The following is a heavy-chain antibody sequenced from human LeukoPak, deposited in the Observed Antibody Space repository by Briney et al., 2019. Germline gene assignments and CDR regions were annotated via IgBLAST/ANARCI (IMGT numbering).Heavy chain of an antibody. CDR3: ARVPVTTAPFMLYMDV. D-gene: IGHD4-17*01. Sequence: PGGSLRLSCAASGFTFSSYWMSWVRQAPGKGLEWMANIKQDGSEKYYVDSVKGRFTISRDNAKNSLYLQMNSLRAEDTAVYYCARVPVTTAPFMLYMDVWGKGTTVTVSS. J-gene: IGHJ6*03. CDR2: IKQDGSEK. CDR1: GFTFSSYW. V-gene: IGHV3-7*01.